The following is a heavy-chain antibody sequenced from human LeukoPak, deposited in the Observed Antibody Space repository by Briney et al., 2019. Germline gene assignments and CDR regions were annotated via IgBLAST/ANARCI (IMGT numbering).Heavy chain of an antibody. CDR3: VRWGPDKAMDV. J-gene: IGHJ6*03. CDR1: GFTFSSHG. D-gene: IGHD7-27*01. Sequence: GGSLRLSCAASGFTFSSHGMHWVRRAPGKGLEWVAVKWYDGSNKYYADSVKGRFTISRDNSKNTLYVEMNSLRAEDTAVYYCVRWGPDKAMDVWDKGTTVTVSS. V-gene: IGHV3-33*01. CDR2: KWYDGSNK.